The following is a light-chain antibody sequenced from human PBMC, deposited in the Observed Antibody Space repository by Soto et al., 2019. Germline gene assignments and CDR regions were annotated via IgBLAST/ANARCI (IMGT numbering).Light chain of an antibody. CDR1: SSDVGGYNY. V-gene: IGLV2-14*01. J-gene: IGLJ2*01. Sequence: QSALTQPASVSGSPGQSITISCTGTSSDVGGYNYVSWYQQHPGKAPKLMIYEVSNRPSGVSNSFSGSKSGNTASLTISGLQAENEADYYCSSYTSSSPLVVFGGGTQLTVL. CDR2: EVS. CDR3: SSYTSSSPLVV.